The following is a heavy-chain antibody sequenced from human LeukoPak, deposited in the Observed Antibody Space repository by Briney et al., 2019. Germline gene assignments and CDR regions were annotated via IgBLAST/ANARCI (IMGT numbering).Heavy chain of an antibody. CDR2: ISYDGSNK. CDR3: AKGNTMIVVVITTPPVMDV. Sequence: PGGSLRLSCAAPGFTFSSYGMHWVRQAPGKGLEWVAVISYDGSNKYYADSVKGRFTISRDNSKNTLYLQMNSLRAEDTAVYYCAKGNTMIVVVITTPPVMDVWGQGTTVTVSS. V-gene: IGHV3-30*18. CDR1: GFTFSSYG. J-gene: IGHJ6*02. D-gene: IGHD3-22*01.